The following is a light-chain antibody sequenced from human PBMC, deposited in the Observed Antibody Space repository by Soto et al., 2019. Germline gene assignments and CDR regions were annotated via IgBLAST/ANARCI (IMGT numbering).Light chain of an antibody. V-gene: IGKV3-15*01. CDR1: QRVSSN. Sequence: EIIMTQSPATLSVSPGGRATLSCRASQRVSSNLAWYQQKPGQAPRLLIYGTSTRATGIPPRFSGSGAGTEFTPTISSVQYDDFAVYCCHQYTNWPLTFGGGTKVEIK. CDR2: GTS. CDR3: HQYTNWPLT. J-gene: IGKJ4*01.